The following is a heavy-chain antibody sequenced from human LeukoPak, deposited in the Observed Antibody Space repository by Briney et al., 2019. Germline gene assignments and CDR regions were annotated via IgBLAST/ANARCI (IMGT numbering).Heavy chain of an antibody. CDR2: IKSKRDGETT. CDR1: GFNFQDAW. J-gene: IGHJ4*02. D-gene: IGHD1-26*01. CDR3: TSLVGAPTY. Sequence: PGGSLRLSCAGSGFNFQDAWMTWVRQAPGKGPEWVGRIKSKRDGETTDYTTLVKSRFTISRDDSKNTVYLQMNSLRTEDTAVYYCTSLVGAPTYWGQGALVGVSS. V-gene: IGHV3-15*01.